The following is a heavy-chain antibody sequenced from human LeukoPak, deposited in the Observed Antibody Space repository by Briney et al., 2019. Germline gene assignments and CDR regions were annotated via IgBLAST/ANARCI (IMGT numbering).Heavy chain of an antibody. J-gene: IGHJ3*02. CDR2: INPDGSIA. CDR1: GFTFSDYW. D-gene: IGHD3-3*01. CDR3: AREALEWSPPDI. Sequence: GGSLRLSCAASGFTFSDYWMYWVRQGPGKRLLSVSRINPDGSIAHYADSVTGRFTISRDNSKNTLYLQMNNMRTEDTAVYYCAREALEWSPPDIWGQGTTVTVSS. V-gene: IGHV3-74*01.